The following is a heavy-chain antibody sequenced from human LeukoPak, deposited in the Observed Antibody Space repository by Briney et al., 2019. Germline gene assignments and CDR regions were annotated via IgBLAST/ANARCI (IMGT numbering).Heavy chain of an antibody. CDR3: VRGQTIDY. CDR2: IKSDGTGI. J-gene: IGHJ4*02. V-gene: IGHV3-74*01. D-gene: IGHD3-3*01. CDR1: GFTFSNYW. Sequence: PGGSLRLSCTTSGFTFSNYWMHWVRQAPGKGLMWVSRIKSDGTGITYTDSVEGRFTISRDNAKNTLYLQMNSLRDEDTAVYYCVRGQTIDYWGQGTLVTVSS.